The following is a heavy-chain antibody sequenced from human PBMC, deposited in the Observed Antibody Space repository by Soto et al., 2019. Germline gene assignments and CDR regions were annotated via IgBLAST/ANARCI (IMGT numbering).Heavy chain of an antibody. J-gene: IGHJ4*02. V-gene: IGHV3-23*01. Sequence: GGSLRLSCATSGLNFNGYTMSWVRQAPGQGLEWVSGIAETGSSTYYADSVKGRFTISRDNSENTLYLQMNNLRAEDTAIYYCAKPVYGPGSTDYWGQGTLVTLSS. CDR2: IAETGSST. CDR1: GLNFNGYT. CDR3: AKPVYGPGSTDY. D-gene: IGHD3-10*01.